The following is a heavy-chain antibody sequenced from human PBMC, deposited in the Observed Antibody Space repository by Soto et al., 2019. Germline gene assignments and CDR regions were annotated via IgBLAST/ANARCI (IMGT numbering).Heavy chain of an antibody. CDR1: GGTFSSYA. D-gene: IGHD1-20*01. J-gene: IGHJ5*02. V-gene: IGHV1-69*13. Sequence: SVKVSCKASGGTFSSYAISWVRQAPGQGLEWMGGIIPIFGTANYAQKFQGRVTITADESTGTVYMELSSLRSEDTAVYYCARDEGLIGTSYNWCDHWGQGNLVIVSS. CDR2: IIPIFGTA. CDR3: ARDEGLIGTSYNWCDH.